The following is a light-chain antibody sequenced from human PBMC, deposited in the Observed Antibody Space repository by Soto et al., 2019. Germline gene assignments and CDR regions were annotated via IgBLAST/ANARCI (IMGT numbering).Light chain of an antibody. CDR1: QSVSTS. J-gene: IGKJ1*01. V-gene: IGKV3-11*01. CDR3: QVRDVWPS. Sequence: IVLTQSPVTLALSPGEISVLSCRASQSVSTSLAWYQHKPRQAPRLLIYDASKRAPGIPARFSGSGSGTDFTLTISSLAPEDFAVYYCQVRDVWPSFGQGTKVEI. CDR2: DAS.